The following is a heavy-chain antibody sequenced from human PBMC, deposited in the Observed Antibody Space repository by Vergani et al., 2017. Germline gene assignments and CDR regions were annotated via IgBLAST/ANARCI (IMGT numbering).Heavy chain of an antibody. V-gene: IGHV4-31*03. CDR1: GGSVSSGGFY. CDR3: ARVVVGATGITDFDY. CDR2: IYYSGST. J-gene: IGHJ4*02. D-gene: IGHD2-21*01. Sequence: QVQLQESGPGLVKPSQTLSLTCTVSGGSVSSGGFYWSWIRQHPGKGLEWIAYIYYSGSTHYNPSLKSRVTISVDTSKNQFSLKLSSVTAADTAVYYCARVVVGATGITDFDYWGQGTLVTVSS.